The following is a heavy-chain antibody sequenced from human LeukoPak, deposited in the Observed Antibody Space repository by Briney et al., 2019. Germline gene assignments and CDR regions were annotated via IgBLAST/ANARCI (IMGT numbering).Heavy chain of an antibody. D-gene: IGHD4-11*01. CDR3: ARTVYYYYMDV. J-gene: IGHJ6*03. Sequence: GGSLRLSCAVSGFTFSDYYISWIRQAPGKGLEWVSYISGSGSTIYYADSVKGRFTTSRDNSKNTLYLQMNSLRAEDTAVYYCARTVYYYYMDVWGKGTTVTVSS. CDR1: GFTFSDYY. CDR2: ISGSGSTI. V-gene: IGHV3-11*04.